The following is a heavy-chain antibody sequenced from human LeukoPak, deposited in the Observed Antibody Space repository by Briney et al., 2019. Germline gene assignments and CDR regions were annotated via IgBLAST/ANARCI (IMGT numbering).Heavy chain of an antibody. CDR3: ARATAGSPPGMDV. J-gene: IGHJ6*02. D-gene: IGHD2-15*01. CDR1: GFTFSSYS. CDR2: ISSSSSYI. Sequence: GGSLRLSCAASGFTFSSYSMNWVRQAPGKGLEWVSSISSSSSYIYYADSVKGRFTISRDNAKNSLYLQMNSLRAEDTVVYYCARATAGSPPGMDVWGQGTTVTVSS. V-gene: IGHV3-21*01.